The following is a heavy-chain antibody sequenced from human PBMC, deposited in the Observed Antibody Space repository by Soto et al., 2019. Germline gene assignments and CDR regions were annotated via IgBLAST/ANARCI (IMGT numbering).Heavy chain of an antibody. D-gene: IGHD3-3*01. Sequence: QVQLVQSGPEMKKPGSSVKVSCKASGGTFSSYVISWVRQAPGHGLEWLGGIITSFETVKCEQKFQGTVRITADKSTSTLYMQLSSLGPEAAALYFCAKAVADYGLWSGRSSTSILAFGMDAWGQGTPVTVSS. CDR3: AKAVADYGLWSGRSSTSILAFGMDA. CDR1: GGTFSSYV. CDR2: IITSFETV. J-gene: IGHJ6*02. V-gene: IGHV1-69*06.